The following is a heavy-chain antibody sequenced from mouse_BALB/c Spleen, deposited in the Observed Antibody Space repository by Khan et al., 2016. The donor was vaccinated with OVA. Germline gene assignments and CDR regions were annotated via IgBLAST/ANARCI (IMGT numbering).Heavy chain of an antibody. CDR3: ARQPYYHYNVMDY. Sequence: VKLEVSGPGLVAPSQSLSITCTISGFSLANYGVHWVRQPPGKGLEWLVLMWGDGSTSYNSVLKSRLTVSTDNSRSQVFLKMNSLQTDDTAMYFCARQPYYHYNVMDYWGQGTSVTVSS. J-gene: IGHJ4*01. CDR1: GFSLANYG. CDR2: MWGDGST. D-gene: IGHD2-10*01. V-gene: IGHV2-6-1*01.